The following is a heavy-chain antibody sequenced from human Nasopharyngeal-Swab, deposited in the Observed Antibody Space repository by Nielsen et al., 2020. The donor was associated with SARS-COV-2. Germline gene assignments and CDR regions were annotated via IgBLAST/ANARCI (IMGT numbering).Heavy chain of an antibody. D-gene: IGHD2-2*01. V-gene: IGHV4-39*01. J-gene: IGHJ4*02. CDR1: GDSISSTGYH. Sequence: SETLSLTCSVSGDSISSTGYHWGWIRQSPGKGLEWIGNIYFTGKTYYSSSLTSRVTLSVDTPNNQFSLRLRSVTAADVAVYYCARSFCSTTSYNIGDYWGQGTLVTVSS. CDR2: IYFTGKT. CDR3: ARSFCSTTSYNIGDY.